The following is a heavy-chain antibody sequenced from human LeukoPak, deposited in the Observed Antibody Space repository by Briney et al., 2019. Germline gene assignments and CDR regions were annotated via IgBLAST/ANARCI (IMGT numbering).Heavy chain of an antibody. CDR3: ARGLHYYDSGGYYYPDAFDI. Sequence: GGSLRLSCAASGFTFSSYSMNWVRQAPGKGLEWLSYSSSSSSTRYYADSVKGRFTISRDNAKNSLYLQMNSLRAEDTAVYYCARGLHYYDSGGYYYPDAFDIWGQGTMVTVSS. D-gene: IGHD3-22*01. J-gene: IGHJ3*02. V-gene: IGHV3-48*01. CDR1: GFTFSSYS. CDR2: SSSSSSTR.